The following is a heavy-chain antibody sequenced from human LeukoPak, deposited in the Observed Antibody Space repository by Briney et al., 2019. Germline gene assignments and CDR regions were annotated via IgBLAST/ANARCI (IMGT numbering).Heavy chain of an antibody. CDR2: ITSAGSST. CDR1: GFTFSSYW. CDR3: ARDLTGAVFDF. Sequence: GGSPRLSCAASGFTFSSYWMHWVRQAPGKGLVCVSRITSAGSSTSYADSVRGRFTISRDNAKNTVYLQMNSLRAEDTAVYYCARDLTGAVFDFWGQGTPVTLYS. D-gene: IGHD1-26*01. J-gene: IGHJ4*02. V-gene: IGHV3-74*01.